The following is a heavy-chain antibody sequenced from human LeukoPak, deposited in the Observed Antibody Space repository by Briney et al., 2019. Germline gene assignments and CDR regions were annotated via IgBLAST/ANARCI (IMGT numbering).Heavy chain of an antibody. CDR1: GLTLTNAW. CDR2: IKRKSDGGTT. J-gene: IGHJ4*02. D-gene: IGHD3-22*01. V-gene: IGHV3-15*01. Sequence: GGSLRLSCAASGLTLTNAWMSWVRQAPGKGLEWVGRIKRKSDGGTTDYAAPVKGRFTISRDDSKNKLYLQMNSLKSEDTAVYYCTTELDIRPNHYWGQGTLVTVSA. CDR3: TTELDIRPNHY.